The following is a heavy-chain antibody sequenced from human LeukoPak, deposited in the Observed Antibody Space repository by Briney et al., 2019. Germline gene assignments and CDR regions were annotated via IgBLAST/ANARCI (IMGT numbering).Heavy chain of an antibody. D-gene: IGHD6-13*01. V-gene: IGHV3-23*01. CDR3: AKDRDGYSSSWSIFDY. J-gene: IGHJ4*02. CDR1: GFTFSSYA. Sequence: PGGSLRLSCAASGFTFSSYAMSWVCQAPGKGLEWVSAISGSGGSTYYADSVKGRFTISRDNSKNTLYLQMNSLRAEDTAVYYCAKDRDGYSSSWSIFDYWGQGTLVTVSS. CDR2: ISGSGGST.